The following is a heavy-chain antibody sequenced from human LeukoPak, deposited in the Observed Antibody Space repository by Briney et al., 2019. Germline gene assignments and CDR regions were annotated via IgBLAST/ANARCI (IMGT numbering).Heavy chain of an antibody. Sequence: GGSLRLSCGASGFTFSRYAMTWVRQAPGKGLEWVSTISGSGGSTYYADSMEGRFTISRDNSKTTLYLQMNTLRAEDTAVYYCAKGLSIAAAGGFDNWGQGTLVTVSS. D-gene: IGHD6-13*01. CDR3: AKGLSIAAAGGFDN. CDR2: ISGSGGST. V-gene: IGHV3-23*01. CDR1: GFTFSRYA. J-gene: IGHJ4*02.